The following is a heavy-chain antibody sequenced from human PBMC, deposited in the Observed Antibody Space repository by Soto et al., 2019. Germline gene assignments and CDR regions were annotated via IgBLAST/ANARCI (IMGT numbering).Heavy chain of an antibody. CDR3: ERDVKRFLEWPHFDY. Sequence: ASVKVSCKASGYTFTSYGISWVRQAPGQGLEWMGWISAYNGNTNYAQKLQGRVTMTTDTSTSTAYMEPRSLRSDDTAVYYCERDVKRFLEWPHFDYWGQGTLVTVSS. J-gene: IGHJ4*02. V-gene: IGHV1-18*01. CDR2: ISAYNGNT. CDR1: GYTFTSYG. D-gene: IGHD3-3*01.